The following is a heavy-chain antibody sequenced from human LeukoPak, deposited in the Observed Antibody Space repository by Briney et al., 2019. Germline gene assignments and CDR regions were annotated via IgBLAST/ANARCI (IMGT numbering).Heavy chain of an antibody. J-gene: IGHJ4*02. Sequence: GASVKVSCKASGYTFTSFGISWVRQAPGQGLEWVGWISGDNVNSNYAQKFQGRVNMTTDTSTSTAYLDLTSLRLDDTAVYYCARDVFHWNSYGWLQYDFWGQGTLVTVSS. D-gene: IGHD1-7*01. CDR1: GYTFTSFG. CDR3: ARDVFHWNSYGWLQYDF. CDR2: ISGDNVNS. V-gene: IGHV1-18*01.